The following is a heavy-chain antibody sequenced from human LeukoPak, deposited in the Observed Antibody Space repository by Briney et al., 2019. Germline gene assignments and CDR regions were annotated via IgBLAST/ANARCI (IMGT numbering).Heavy chain of an antibody. V-gene: IGHV1-2*02. D-gene: IGHD2-8*01. CDR3: ARIRRNREMVDY. CDR2: INPNSGGT. Sequence: GASVKVSCKASGYSFTGHYMHWVRQAPGQGLEWMGWINPNSGGTNYAQKFQGRVTMTRDTSISTAYMELSRLRSDDTAVYYCARIRRNREMVDYWGQGTLVTVSS. CDR1: GYSFTGHY. J-gene: IGHJ4*02.